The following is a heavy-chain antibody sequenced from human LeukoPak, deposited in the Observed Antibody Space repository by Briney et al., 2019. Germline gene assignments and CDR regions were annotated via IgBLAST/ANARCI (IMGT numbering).Heavy chain of an antibody. CDR3: ARGIHDVVVVAAGYFDL. Sequence: SETLSLTCTVSGGSISSGGYYWSWIRQHPGNGLEWIGYIYYSGSTYYNPSLKSRVTISVDTSKNQFSLKLSSVTAADTAVYYCARGIHDVVVVAAGYFDLWGRGTLVTVSS. J-gene: IGHJ2*01. D-gene: IGHD2-15*01. V-gene: IGHV4-31*03. CDR2: IYYSGST. CDR1: GGSISSGGYY.